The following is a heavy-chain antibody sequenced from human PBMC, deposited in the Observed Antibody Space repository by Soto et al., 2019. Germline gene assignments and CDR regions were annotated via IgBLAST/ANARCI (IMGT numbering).Heavy chain of an antibody. CDR1: GITVSNAW. CDR3: FKGAQQGI. CDR2: IRPKADGGTT. J-gene: IGHJ4*02. Sequence: EVQLVESGGDLVKPGGSLRLSCVDSGITVSNAWMNWVRQAPGKGLEWVGRIRPKADGGTTDFAAPVKGRFNISRDDSKNTVYLQMNSVETEDTAVYYCFKGAQQGIWGRGTLVTVSS. V-gene: IGHV3-15*05.